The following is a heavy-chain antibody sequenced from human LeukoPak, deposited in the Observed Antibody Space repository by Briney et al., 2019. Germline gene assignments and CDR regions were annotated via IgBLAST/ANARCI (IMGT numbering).Heavy chain of an antibody. Sequence: ASVKVSCKASGGTFSSYAISWVRQAPGQGLEWMGGIIPIFGTANYAQKFQGRVTITADKSTSTAYMELSSLRSEDTAVYYCARAARRWLQFNAFDIWGQGTMVTVSS. J-gene: IGHJ3*02. CDR3: ARAARRWLQFNAFDI. CDR1: GGTFSSYA. CDR2: IIPIFGTA. D-gene: IGHD5-24*01. V-gene: IGHV1-69*06.